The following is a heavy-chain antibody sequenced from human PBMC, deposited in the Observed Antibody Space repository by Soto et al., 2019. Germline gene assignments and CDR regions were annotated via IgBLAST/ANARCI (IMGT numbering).Heavy chain of an antibody. CDR2: IIPILGIA. J-gene: IGHJ6*03. CDR3: ASYRNYYYYMDV. CDR1: GGTFSSYT. Sequence: SVKVSCKASGGTFSSYTISWVRQAPGQGLEWMGRIIPILGIANYAQKFQGRVTITADKSTSTAYMELSSLRSEDTAVYYCASYRNYYYYMDVWGKGTTVTVSS. D-gene: IGHD3-16*02. V-gene: IGHV1-69*02.